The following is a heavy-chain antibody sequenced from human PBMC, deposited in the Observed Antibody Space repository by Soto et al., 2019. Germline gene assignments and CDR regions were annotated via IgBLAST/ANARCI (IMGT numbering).Heavy chain of an antibody. D-gene: IGHD2-8*01. CDR2: ISYDGSNK. CDR1: GFTFSSYA. Sequence: QVQLVESGGGVVQPGRSLRLSCAASGFTFSSYAMHWVRQAPGKGLEWVAVISYDGSNKYYADSVKGRFTISRDNSKNTLYLQMKSLRAEDTAVYYCARGGAPDIVLMVYAIAYYYGMDVWGQGTTVTVSS. V-gene: IGHV3-30-3*01. J-gene: IGHJ6*02. CDR3: ARGGAPDIVLMVYAIAYYYGMDV.